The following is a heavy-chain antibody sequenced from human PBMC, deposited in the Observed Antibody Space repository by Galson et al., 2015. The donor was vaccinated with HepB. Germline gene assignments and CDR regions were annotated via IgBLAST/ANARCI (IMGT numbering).Heavy chain of an antibody. D-gene: IGHD3-10*01. J-gene: IGHJ4*02. CDR3: AKGDSVFLWTVLDS. Sequence: SLRLSCAASGFTFSNYGMHWVRQAPGKGLEWVAVISFDGSNEYYADYVKGRFTSSRDNSKNTLYLQMNSLRAEDTAVYYCAKGDSVFLWTVLDSWGQGTLVTVSS. CDR1: GFTFSNYG. V-gene: IGHV3-30*18. CDR2: ISFDGSNE.